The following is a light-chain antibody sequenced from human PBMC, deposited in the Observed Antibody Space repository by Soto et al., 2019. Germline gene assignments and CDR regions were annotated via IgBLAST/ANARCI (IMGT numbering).Light chain of an antibody. CDR2: GVT. Sequence: QSVLTQPASVSGSPGQSITISCTGTSSDICAYNYVSWYQQHPGKTPKLMIYGVTNRPSGVSNRFSGSKSGSTASLTISGLQAEDEADYYCSSYTTSSTLEFGGGTKLTVL. CDR1: SSDICAYNY. V-gene: IGLV2-14*01. J-gene: IGLJ2*01. CDR3: SSYTTSSTLE.